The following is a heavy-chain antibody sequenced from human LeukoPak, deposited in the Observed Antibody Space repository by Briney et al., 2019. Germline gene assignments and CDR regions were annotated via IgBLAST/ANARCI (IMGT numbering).Heavy chain of an antibody. V-gene: IGHV3-48*03. CDR2: ISSVGSTR. D-gene: IGHD3-10*01. J-gene: IGHJ4*02. CDR3: ARDHYPLDY. Sequence: PGGSLRLSCGVSGFTFSSYEMNWVRQAPGKGLEWVSYISSVGSTRHYADSVKGRFTISRDNSKNTLYLQMNSLRAEDTAVYYCARDHYPLDYWGQGTLVTVSS. CDR1: GFTFSSYE.